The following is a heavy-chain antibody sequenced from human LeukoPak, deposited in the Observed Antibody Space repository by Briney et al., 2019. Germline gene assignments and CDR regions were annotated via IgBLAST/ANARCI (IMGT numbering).Heavy chain of an antibody. J-gene: IGHJ4*02. V-gene: IGHV3-64*01. CDR3: ARVGHSSGSGYSH. CDR2: ISSNGGRT. Sequence: GGSLRLSCAASGFTLSSSSMHWVRQAPGKGLEYVSAISSNGGRTYYANSVKGRFTISRDIFKNTLYLQMGSLRAEDMAVYYCARVGHSSGSGYSHWGQGILVAVSS. D-gene: IGHD3-22*01. CDR1: GFTLSSSS.